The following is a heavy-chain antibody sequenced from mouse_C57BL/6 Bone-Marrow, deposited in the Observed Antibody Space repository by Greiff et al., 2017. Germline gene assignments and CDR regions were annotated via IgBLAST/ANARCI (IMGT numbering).Heavy chain of an antibody. D-gene: IGHD6-5*01. CDR1: GFNIKDDY. V-gene: IGHV14-4*01. CDR3: TTGSLYYYAMDY. Sequence: EVQLQQPGAELVKPGASVKLSCKASGFNIKDDYMHWVKQRPEQGLEWIGWIDPENGDTEYASKFQGKATITADTSSNTAYLQLSSLTSEDTAVYYCTTGSLYYYAMDYWGQGTSVTVSS. J-gene: IGHJ4*01. CDR2: IDPENGDT.